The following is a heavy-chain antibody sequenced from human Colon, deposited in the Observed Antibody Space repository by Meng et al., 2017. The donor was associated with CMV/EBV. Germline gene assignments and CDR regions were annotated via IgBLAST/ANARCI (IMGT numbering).Heavy chain of an antibody. CDR2: ISGSGATT. V-gene: IGHV3-23*01. D-gene: IGHD1-26*01. Sequence: GVLKISCAASGFTFSNYAMTWVRQAPGKGLEWVSAISGSGATTYYADSVKGRFTISRDNSKNTLYLQMNSLRAEDTAVYYCANLMGATLYYFHSWGQGTLVTVSS. J-gene: IGHJ4*02. CDR3: ANLMGATLYYFHS. CDR1: GFTFSNYA.